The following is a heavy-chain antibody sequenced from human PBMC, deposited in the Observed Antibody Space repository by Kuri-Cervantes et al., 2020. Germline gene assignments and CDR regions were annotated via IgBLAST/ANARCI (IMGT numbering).Heavy chain of an antibody. CDR1: GFTFSSYD. CDR2: ISWNSGSI. V-gene: IGHV3-9*01. J-gene: IGHJ6*02. CDR3: AKDRGGSYGTDYYYYGMDV. Sequence: SLKISCAASGFTFSSYDMHWVRQAPGKGLEWVSGISWNSGSIGYADSVKGRFTISRDNSKNTLYLQMNSLRAEDTAVYYCAKDRGGSYGTDYYYYGMDVWGQGTTVTVSS. D-gene: IGHD5-18*01.